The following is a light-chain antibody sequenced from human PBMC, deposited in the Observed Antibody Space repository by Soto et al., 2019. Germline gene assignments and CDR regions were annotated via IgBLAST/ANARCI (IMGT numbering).Light chain of an antibody. CDR1: SSDVGAYNY. CDR2: QVT. Sequence: QSVLTQPASVSGSLGQSITISCSGTSSDVGAYNYVSWYQQYPGKAPKLMIYQVTDRPSGVSNRFSGSKSGNTASLTISGLQAEDEADYYCCSYTTSNTFVFGTGTKLTVL. V-gene: IGLV2-14*01. CDR3: CSYTTSNTFV. J-gene: IGLJ1*01.